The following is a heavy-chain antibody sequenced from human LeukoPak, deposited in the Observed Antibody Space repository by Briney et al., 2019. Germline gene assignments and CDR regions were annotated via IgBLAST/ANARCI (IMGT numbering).Heavy chain of an antibody. CDR3: VRWGVAADMQD. Sequence: PGGSLRLSCEASGPTFSSYWMAWVRQAPGKGLEWVANINPAGSDTYYVDSVKGRFTISRDNAKQSTFLQMNSLRVEETALYYCVRWGVAADMQDWGQGTLVTVSS. D-gene: IGHD2-2*01. CDR2: INPAGSDT. CDR1: GPTFSSYW. V-gene: IGHV3-7*01. J-gene: IGHJ4*02.